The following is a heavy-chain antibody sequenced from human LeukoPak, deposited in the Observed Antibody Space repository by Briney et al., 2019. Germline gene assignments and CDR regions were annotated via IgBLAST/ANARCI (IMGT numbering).Heavy chain of an antibody. CDR3: ARGVTVTTDF. V-gene: IGHV3-23*01. CDR1: VFFFSNYD. J-gene: IGHJ4*02. CDR2: LSSSGGST. Sequence: PGGSLRLSCVASVFFFSNYDMNWVRQAPGKGLEWVSGLSSSGGSTFYADSVKGRFTISRDNSKNTVYLQMNSLRGEDTAIYYCARGVTVTTDFWGQGTLVTVSS. D-gene: IGHD4-17*01.